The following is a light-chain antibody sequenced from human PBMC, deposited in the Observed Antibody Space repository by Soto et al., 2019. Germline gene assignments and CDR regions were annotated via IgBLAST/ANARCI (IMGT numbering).Light chain of an antibody. Sequence: DIQMTQSPSSLSASVGDRVTITCRASQNINNYLNWYQRKPGEAPKLLIYETSKLQSGVPSRFSGSGSGTDFSLTISSLQPEDFATYHCQQSYGTPYTFGQGTKVEIK. CDR1: QNINNY. V-gene: IGKV1-39*01. CDR3: QQSYGTPYT. J-gene: IGKJ2*01. CDR2: ETS.